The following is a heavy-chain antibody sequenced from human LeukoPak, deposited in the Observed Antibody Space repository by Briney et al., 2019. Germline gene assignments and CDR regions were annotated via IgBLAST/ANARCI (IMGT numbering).Heavy chain of an antibody. J-gene: IGHJ4*02. CDR2: MNPNSVNT. Sequence: GASVKVSCKASGYTFTCYDINWVRQATGQGLEWMGWMNPNSVNTGYAQKFQGRVTITRNTSISTAYMELSSLRCEDTAVYYCSGVDFTTGPLTWIQLWPSFDYWGRGTRAIVS. V-gene: IGHV1-8*03. CDR3: SGVDFTTGPLTWIQLWPSFDY. D-gene: IGHD5-18*01. CDR1: GYTFTCYD.